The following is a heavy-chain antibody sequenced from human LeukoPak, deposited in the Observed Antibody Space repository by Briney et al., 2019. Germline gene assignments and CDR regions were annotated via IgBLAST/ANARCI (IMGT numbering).Heavy chain of an antibody. Sequence: ASVKVSCKASGYTFTGYFMHWVRQAPGQGLEWMGWISAYNGDTNYAQKFQDRVTMTTDTSTSTAYMELRSLRSDDTAVYYCARDLGYYDSSGYYGLVIWGQGTLVTVSS. CDR1: GYTFTGYF. CDR2: ISAYNGDT. J-gene: IGHJ4*02. CDR3: ARDLGYYDSSGYYGLVI. V-gene: IGHV1-18*04. D-gene: IGHD3-22*01.